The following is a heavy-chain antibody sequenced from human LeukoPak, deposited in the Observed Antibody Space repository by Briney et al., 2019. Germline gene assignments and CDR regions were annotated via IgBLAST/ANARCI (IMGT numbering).Heavy chain of an antibody. CDR3: ARKDYGGYAYYYYGLDV. V-gene: IGHV3-48*03. CDR1: GFTFSSYE. J-gene: IGHJ6*04. D-gene: IGHD5-12*01. Sequence: GGSLRLSCAASGFTFSSYEMNWVRQAPGKGLEWVSYISSSGSTKYYADSGKGRFTISRDNAKNSLYLQMNSLRAEDTAVYYCARKDYGGYAYYYYGLDVWGKGTTVTVSS. CDR2: ISSSGSTK.